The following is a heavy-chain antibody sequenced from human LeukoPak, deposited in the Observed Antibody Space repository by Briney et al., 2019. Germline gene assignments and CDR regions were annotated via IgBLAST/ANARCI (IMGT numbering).Heavy chain of an antibody. V-gene: IGHV3-48*01. J-gene: IGHJ6*03. D-gene: IGHD6-19*01. CDR3: ARATYSSGWYDYYYMDV. Sequence: PGGSLRLSCAASGFTFSSYSMNWVRQAPGKGLEWVSYISSSSSTIYYADSVKGRFTISRDNAKNSLYLQMNSLRAEDTAVYYCARATYSSGWYDYYYMDVWGKGTTVTVSS. CDR1: GFTFSSYS. CDR2: ISSSSSTI.